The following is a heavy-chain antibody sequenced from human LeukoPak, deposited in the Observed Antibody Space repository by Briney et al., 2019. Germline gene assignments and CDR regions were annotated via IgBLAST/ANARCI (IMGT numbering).Heavy chain of an antibody. CDR1: GGSISSSSYY. V-gene: IGHV4-39*07. D-gene: IGHD2-2*01. Sequence: KSSETLSLTCTVSGGSISSSSYYWGWIRQPPGKGLEWIGSIYYSGSTYYNPSLKSRVTISVDTSKNQFSLKLSSVTAADTAVYYCARDNINGRKYQPKVDAFDIWGQGTMVTVSS. CDR3: ARDNINGRKYQPKVDAFDI. CDR2: IYYSGST. J-gene: IGHJ3*02.